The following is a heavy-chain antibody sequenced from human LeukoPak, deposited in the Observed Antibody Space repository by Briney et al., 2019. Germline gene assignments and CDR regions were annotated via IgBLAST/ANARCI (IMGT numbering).Heavy chain of an antibody. J-gene: IGHJ4*02. D-gene: IGHD3-10*01. CDR1: GFTLSSYS. V-gene: IGHV3-48*02. CDR3: ARAYYYGSGSYYIDY. CDR2: ISSSSSTI. Sequence: GGSLRLSCAASGFTLSSYSMNWVRQAPGKGLEWVSYISSSSSTIYYADSVKGRLTISRDNAKNSLYLQMNSLRDEDTAVYYCARAYYYGSGSYYIDYWGQGTLVTVSS.